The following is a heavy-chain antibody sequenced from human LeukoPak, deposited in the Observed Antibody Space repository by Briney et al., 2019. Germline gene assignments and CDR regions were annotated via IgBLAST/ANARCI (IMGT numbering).Heavy chain of an antibody. CDR3: ARGKLVPAARYNWFDP. CDR1: GFTFSSYV. Sequence: GRSLRLSCAASGFTFSSYVMHWVRQAPSKGLEWVAVIWYDGSNKYYADSVKGRFTISRDNSKNTLYLQMNSLRAEDTAVYYCARGKLVPAARYNWFDPWGQGTLVTVST. CDR2: IWYDGSNK. J-gene: IGHJ5*02. V-gene: IGHV3-33*01. D-gene: IGHD2-2*01.